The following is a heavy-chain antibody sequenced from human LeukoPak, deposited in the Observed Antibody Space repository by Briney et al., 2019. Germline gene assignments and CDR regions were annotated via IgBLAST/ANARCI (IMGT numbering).Heavy chain of an antibody. Sequence: GGSLRLSCAASGFTFSDYYMSWIRQAPGKGLEWVSYISSSGSTIYYADSVKGRFTISRDNAKNSLYLQMNSLRAEDTAVYYCGRKKAMFRGVYNCSAPWGQGPLVTAS. CDR2: ISSSGSTI. D-gene: IGHD3-10*01. V-gene: IGHV3-11*01. J-gene: IGHJ5*02. CDR3: GRKKAMFRGVYNCSAP. CDR1: GFTFSDYY.